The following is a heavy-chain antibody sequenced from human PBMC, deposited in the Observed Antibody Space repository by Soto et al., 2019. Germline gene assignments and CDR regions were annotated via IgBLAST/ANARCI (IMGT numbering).Heavy chain of an antibody. D-gene: IGHD3-10*01. J-gene: IGHJ6*02. V-gene: IGHV4-59*08. CDR1: SGPSRSHN. CDR2: IYHTGDT. Sequence: QVQLQQSGPGLVKPSETLSLTCTVSSGPSRSHNWGWIRQPLGGGLEWIGYIYHTGDTSYNPSLSSRVTISADTSTNHISLTLRSVTAADTAVYYCVRQGIGDLHGLVDVWGQGTRVSVSS. CDR3: VRQGIGDLHGLVDV.